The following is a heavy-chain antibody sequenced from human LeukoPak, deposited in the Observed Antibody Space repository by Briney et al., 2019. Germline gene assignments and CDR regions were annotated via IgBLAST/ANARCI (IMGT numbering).Heavy chain of an antibody. CDR3: ARGKDYYDSSGYSPSYDY. CDR1: GGSISSGSYY. D-gene: IGHD3-22*01. J-gene: IGHJ4*02. Sequence: SQTLSLTCTLSGGSISSGSYYWSWIRQPAGKGLEWIGRIYTSGSTNYNPSLKSRVTISVDTSKNQFSLKLSSVTAADTAVYYCARGKDYYDSSGYSPSYDYWGQGTLVTVSS. V-gene: IGHV4-61*02. CDR2: IYTSGST.